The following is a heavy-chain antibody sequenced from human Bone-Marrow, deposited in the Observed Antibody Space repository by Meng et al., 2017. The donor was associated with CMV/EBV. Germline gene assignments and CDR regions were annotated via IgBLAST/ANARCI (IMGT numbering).Heavy chain of an antibody. Sequence: LRLSCTVSGGSISSGDYYWSWIRQPPGKGLEWIGYIYYSGSTYYNPSLKSRVTISVDTSKNQFSLKLSSVTAADTAVYYCARDRFTIHYGMDVWGQRTTVTVSS. CDR2: IYYSGST. D-gene: IGHD3-3*01. V-gene: IGHV4-30-4*08. J-gene: IGHJ6*02. CDR3: ARDRFTIHYGMDV. CDR1: GGSISSGDYY.